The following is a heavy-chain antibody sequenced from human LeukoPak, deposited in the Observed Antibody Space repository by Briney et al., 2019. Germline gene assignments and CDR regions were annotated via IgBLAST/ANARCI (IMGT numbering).Heavy chain of an antibody. J-gene: IGHJ3*02. CDR3: ARGYDDAFDI. CDR2: IYYSGIT. CDR1: GGSISSYY. V-gene: IGHV4-59*01. Sequence: SETLSLTCTVSGGSISSYYWSWIRQPPGKGLEWIGYIYYSGITNYNPSLKSRVTISVDTSKNQFSLKLSSVTAADTAVYYCARGYDDAFDIWGQGTMVTVSS. D-gene: IGHD2-15*01.